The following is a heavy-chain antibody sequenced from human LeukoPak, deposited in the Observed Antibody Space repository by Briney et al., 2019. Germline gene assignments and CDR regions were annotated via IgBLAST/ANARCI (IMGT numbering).Heavy chain of an antibody. V-gene: IGHV1-46*01. Sequence: ASVKVSCKASGYTFINYYMHWVRQAPGQGLEWMGIINPSGGTTSYAQNFQGRVTMTRDMSTSTVYMELSSLRSEDTAVYYCARDSQWQQPLYYFDYWGQGTLVTVSS. D-gene: IGHD6-13*01. CDR2: INPSGGTT. J-gene: IGHJ4*02. CDR3: ARDSQWQQPLYYFDY. CDR1: GYTFINYY.